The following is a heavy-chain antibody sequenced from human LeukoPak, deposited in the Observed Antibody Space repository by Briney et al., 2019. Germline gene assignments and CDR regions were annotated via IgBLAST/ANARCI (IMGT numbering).Heavy chain of an antibody. CDR3: AKDSGLLWFGELEAPDY. V-gene: IGHV3-30*02. J-gene: IGHJ4*02. CDR2: IRYDGSNK. D-gene: IGHD3-10*01. Sequence: GGSLRLSCAASGFTFSSYGMHWVRQAPGKGLEWVAFIRYDGSNKYYADSVKGRFTISRDNSKNTLYLQMNSLRAEDTAVYYCAKDSGLLWFGELEAPDYWGQGTLVTVSS. CDR1: GFTFSSYG.